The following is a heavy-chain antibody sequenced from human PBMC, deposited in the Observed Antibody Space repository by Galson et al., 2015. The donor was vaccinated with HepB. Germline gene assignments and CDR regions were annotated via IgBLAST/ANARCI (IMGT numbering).Heavy chain of an antibody. CDR1: GGSISGYY. Sequence: TLSLTCTVSGGSISGYYWSWIRQPPGKGLEWIGYISHTGTTNYNPSLKSRVTISVDTSKNQFSLRLSSVTAADTAVYFCARHRGGAMWLNWFDPWGQGTLVIVSS. CDR2: ISHTGTT. D-gene: IGHD2-21*01. V-gene: IGHV4-59*08. CDR3: ARHRGGAMWLNWFDP. J-gene: IGHJ5*02.